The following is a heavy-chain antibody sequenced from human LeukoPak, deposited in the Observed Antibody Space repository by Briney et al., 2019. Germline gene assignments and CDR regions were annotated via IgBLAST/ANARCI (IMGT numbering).Heavy chain of an antibody. V-gene: IGHV3-20*01. CDR2: INWNGGST. CDR1: GFAVSGNY. J-gene: IGHJ4*02. CDR3: ARDGSGSYYGPYYFDY. D-gene: IGHD1-26*01. Sequence: GGSLRLSCAASGFAVSGNYMSWVRQAPGKGLEWVSGINWNGGSTGYADSVKGRFTISRDNAKNSLYLQMNSLRAEDTALYHCARDGSGSYYGPYYFDYWGQGTLVTVSS.